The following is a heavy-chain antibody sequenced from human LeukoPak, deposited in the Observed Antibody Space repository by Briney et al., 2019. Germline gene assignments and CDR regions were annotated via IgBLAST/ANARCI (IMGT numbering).Heavy chain of an antibody. CDR2: INPNSGVT. J-gene: IGHJ4*02. V-gene: IGHV1-2*02. Sequence: ASVKVSCKASRYSFTAYYMHWVRQAPGQGPEWMGWINPNSGVTNYAQKFQGRVIMTSDTSISTAYMEFSRLRSDDTAMYYCARDLGVTVRPFSLFYWGQGTLVTVSS. CDR1: RYSFTAYY. CDR3: ARDLGVTVRPFSLFY. D-gene: IGHD6-6*01.